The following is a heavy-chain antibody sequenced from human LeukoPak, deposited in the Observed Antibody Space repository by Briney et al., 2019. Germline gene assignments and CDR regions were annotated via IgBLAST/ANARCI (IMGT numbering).Heavy chain of an antibody. CDR2: IGTAGDT. Sequence: GGSLRLSCAASGFTFSSHDMHWLRQATGKGLEWVSAIGTAGDTYYPGSVKGRFTISRENAKNSLYLQMNSMRAGDTAVYYCARAHSYYYDSSGYYPVGFQHWGQGTLVTVSS. CDR3: ARAHSYYYDSSGYYPVGFQH. J-gene: IGHJ1*01. CDR1: GFTFSSHD. V-gene: IGHV3-13*01. D-gene: IGHD3-22*01.